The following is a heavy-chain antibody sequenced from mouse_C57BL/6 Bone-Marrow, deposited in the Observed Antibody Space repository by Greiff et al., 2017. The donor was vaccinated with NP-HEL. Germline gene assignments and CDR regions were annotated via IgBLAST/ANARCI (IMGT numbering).Heavy chain of an antibody. CDR2: IYPGNGDT. V-gene: IGHV1-12*01. J-gene: IGHJ4*01. CDR3: ARGGLYDGYHYYYAMDY. Sequence: LQQSGAELVRPGASVKMSCKASGYTFTSYNMHWVKQTPRQGLEWIGAIYPGNGDTSYNQKFKGKATLTVDKSSSTAYMQLSSLTSEDSAVYFCARGGLYDGYHYYYAMDYWGQGTSVTVSS. CDR1: GYTFTSYN. D-gene: IGHD2-3*01.